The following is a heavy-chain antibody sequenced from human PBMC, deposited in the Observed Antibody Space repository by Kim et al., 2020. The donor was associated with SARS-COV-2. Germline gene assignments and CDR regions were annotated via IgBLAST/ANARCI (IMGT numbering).Heavy chain of an antibody. CDR1: GFTFSSYA. CDR3: AKGSWYSSPQRSHDY. D-gene: IGHD6-13*01. J-gene: IGHJ4*02. Sequence: GGSLRLSCAASGFTFSSYAMHWVRQAPGKGLEWVAVIWYDGSNKYYADSVKGRFTISRDNSKNTLYLQMNSLRAEDTAVYYCAKGSWYSSPQRSHDYWGQGTLVTVSS. CDR2: IWYDGSNK. V-gene: IGHV3-33*06.